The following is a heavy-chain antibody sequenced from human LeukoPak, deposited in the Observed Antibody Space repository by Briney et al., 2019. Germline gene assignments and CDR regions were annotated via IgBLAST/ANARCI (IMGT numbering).Heavy chain of an antibody. D-gene: IGHD3-22*01. CDR3: ARTTYYYDSRGYFDY. CDR1: GFTFSSNY. Sequence: GGSLRLSCAASGFTFSSNYMSWVRQAPGKGLEWVSVIYSGGSTYYADSVKGRFTISRDNSKNTLYLQMNSLRAEDTAVYYCARTTYYYDSRGYFDYWGQGTLVTVSS. V-gene: IGHV3-53*01. J-gene: IGHJ4*02. CDR2: IYSGGST.